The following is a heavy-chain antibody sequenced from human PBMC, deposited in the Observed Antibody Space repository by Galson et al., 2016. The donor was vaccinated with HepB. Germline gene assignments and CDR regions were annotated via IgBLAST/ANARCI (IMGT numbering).Heavy chain of an antibody. J-gene: IGHJ4*03. CDR1: GYTFSRYG. D-gene: IGHD4-11*01. CDR2: ISANSGNT. V-gene: IGHV1-18*01. CDR3: ARDVQFRFDY. Sequence: SVKVSCKASGYTFSRYGISWVRQAPGQGLEWLGWISANSGNTIYAQKFQDRVTMTRDTSASTVYMDLRSLRSDDTAVYYCARDVQFRFDYWGQGTTVTVSS.